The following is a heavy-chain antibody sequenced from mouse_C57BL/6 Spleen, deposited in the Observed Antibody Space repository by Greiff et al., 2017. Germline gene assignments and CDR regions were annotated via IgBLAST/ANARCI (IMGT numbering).Heavy chain of an antibody. Sequence: EVMLVESGGGLVKPGGSLKLSCAASGFTFSSYAMSWVRQTPEKRLEWVATISDGGSYTYYPDNVKGRFTISRDNAKNNLYLQMSHLKSEDTAMYYCARDRVLQNYFDYWGQGTTLTVSS. CDR1: GFTFSSYA. CDR2: ISDGGSYT. CDR3: ARDRVLQNYFDY. D-gene: IGHD1-1*01. J-gene: IGHJ2*01. V-gene: IGHV5-4*01.